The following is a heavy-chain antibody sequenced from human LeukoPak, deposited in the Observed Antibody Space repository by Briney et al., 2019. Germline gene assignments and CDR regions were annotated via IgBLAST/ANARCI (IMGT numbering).Heavy chain of an antibody. J-gene: IGHJ3*02. D-gene: IGHD3-10*01. CDR3: ARDPSITNAFDI. Sequence: KPSETLSLTCTVSGGSISSYYWSWIRQPPGKGLEWIGSIYHSGSTYYNPSLKSRVTISVDTSKNQFSLKLSSVTAADTAVYYCARDPSITNAFDIWGQGTMVTVSS. CDR1: GGSISSYY. CDR2: IYHSGST. V-gene: IGHV4-59*12.